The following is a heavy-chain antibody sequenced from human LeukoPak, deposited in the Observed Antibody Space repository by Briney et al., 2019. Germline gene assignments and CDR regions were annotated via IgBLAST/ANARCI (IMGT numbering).Heavy chain of an antibody. CDR3: ARTRRDGYNSIDY. D-gene: IGHD5-24*01. CDR1: GGSIRSSSYY. V-gene: IGHV4-39*01. J-gene: IGHJ4*02. CDR2: IYYSGST. Sequence: SETLSLTCAVSGGSIRSSSYYRGWIRQPPGKGLEWIGSIYYSGSTYYNPSLKSRVTISVDTSKNQFSLKLSSVTAADTAVYYCARTRRDGYNSIDYWGQGTLVTVSS.